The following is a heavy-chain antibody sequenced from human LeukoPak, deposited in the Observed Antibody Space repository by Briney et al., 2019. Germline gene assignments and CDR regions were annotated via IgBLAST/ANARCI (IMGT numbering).Heavy chain of an antibody. V-gene: IGHV3-21*01. CDR1: GFTFSSYS. CDR2: ISSSSSYI. Sequence: GGSLRLSCAASGFTFSSYSMNWVRQAPGKGLEWVSSISSSSSYIYYADSVKGRSTISRDNAKNSLYLQMNSLRAEDTAVYYCARDLHDFWSYGMDVWGQGTTATVSS. CDR3: ARDLHDFWSYGMDV. D-gene: IGHD3-3*01. J-gene: IGHJ6*02.